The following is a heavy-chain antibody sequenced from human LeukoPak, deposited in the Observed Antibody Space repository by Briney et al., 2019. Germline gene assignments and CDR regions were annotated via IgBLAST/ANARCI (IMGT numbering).Heavy chain of an antibody. V-gene: IGHV1-2*02. CDR1: GYMFTDYY. D-gene: IGHD2-15*01. CDR3: ARDGQGRYCSGGNCFPFEY. J-gene: IGHJ4*02. CDR2: INPNSGGT. Sequence: ASVKVSCKASGYMFTDYYIHWVRQAPGQGLEWMGWINPNSGGTNCAQEFQGRVTMTRDTSSNTGYMDLSRLTSDDTAVYYCARDGQGRYCSGGNCFPFEYWGQGTLVTVSS.